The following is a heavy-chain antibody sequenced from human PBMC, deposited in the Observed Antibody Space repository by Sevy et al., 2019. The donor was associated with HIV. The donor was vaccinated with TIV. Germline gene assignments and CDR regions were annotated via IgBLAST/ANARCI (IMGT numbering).Heavy chain of an antibody. Sequence: SETLSLTCTVSGGSISRYYWSWIRQPAGKGLEWIGRIYTSGGTNYNPTLKSRVTMSVDTSKNQCSLKLSSMTAADTAVYDCARGPTTVTKYYFDYWGQGTLVTVSS. V-gene: IGHV4-4*07. J-gene: IGHJ4*02. CDR2: IYTSGGT. CDR3: ARGPTTVTKYYFDY. D-gene: IGHD4-17*01. CDR1: GGSISRYY.